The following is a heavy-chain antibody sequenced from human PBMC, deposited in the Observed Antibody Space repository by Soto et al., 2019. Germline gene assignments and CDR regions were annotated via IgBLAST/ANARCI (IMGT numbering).Heavy chain of an antibody. D-gene: IGHD6-13*01. Sequence: QVQLVESGGGVVQPGRSLRLSCAASGFTFSSYAMHWVRQAPGKGLEWVAVISYDGSNKYYADSVKGRFTISRDNSKNTLYLQVNSLRAEDTAVYYCAREDIAAAGTGDYWGQGTLVTVSS. V-gene: IGHV3-30-3*01. J-gene: IGHJ4*02. CDR2: ISYDGSNK. CDR3: AREDIAAAGTGDY. CDR1: GFTFSSYA.